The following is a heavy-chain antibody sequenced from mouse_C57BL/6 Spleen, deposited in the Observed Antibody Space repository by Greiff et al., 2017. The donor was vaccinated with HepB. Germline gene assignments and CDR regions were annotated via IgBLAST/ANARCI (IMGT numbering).Heavy chain of an antibody. J-gene: IGHJ4*01. CDR1: GYTFTSYW. V-gene: IGHV1-64*01. D-gene: IGHD1-1*01. CDR2: IHPNSGST. Sequence: VKLQQPGAELVKPGASVKLSCKASGYTFTSYWMHWVKQRPGQGLEWIGMIHPNSGSTNYNEKFKSKATLTVDKSSSTAYMQLSSLTSEDSAVYYCARPHYYGSSHYYAMDYWGQGTSVTVSS. CDR3: ARPHYYGSSHYYAMDY.